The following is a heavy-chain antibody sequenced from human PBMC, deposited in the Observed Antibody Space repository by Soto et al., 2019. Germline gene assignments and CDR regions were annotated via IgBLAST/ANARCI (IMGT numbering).Heavy chain of an antibody. CDR1: GGSTDGLY. D-gene: IGHD3-3*01. CDR3: ARQGYYDLLSGYYLFDY. CDR2: VSYSGST. Sequence: SETLSLTCTVSGGSTDGLYWSWVRQPPGKGLEWIGYVSYSGSTTYNPSLKSRVIVSIDTSKNQFSLKLTSVTAADTAVYYCARQGYYDLLSGYYLFDYWGQGILVTVS. V-gene: IGHV4-59*08. J-gene: IGHJ4*02.